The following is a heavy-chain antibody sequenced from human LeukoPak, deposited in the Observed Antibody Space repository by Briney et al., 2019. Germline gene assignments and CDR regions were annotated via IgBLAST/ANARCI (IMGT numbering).Heavy chain of an antibody. CDR1: GGSFSGYY. D-gene: IGHD1-20*01. CDR2: INHSGST. J-gene: IGHJ4*02. V-gene: IGHV4-34*01. Sequence: PSETLSLTCAVYGGSFSGYYWSWIRQPPGKGLEWIGEINHSGSTNYNPSLKSRVTISVDTSKNQFSLKLSSVTAADTAVYYCARVYNFWSVNWTPLADYWGQGTLVTVSS. CDR3: ARVYNFWSVNWTPLADY.